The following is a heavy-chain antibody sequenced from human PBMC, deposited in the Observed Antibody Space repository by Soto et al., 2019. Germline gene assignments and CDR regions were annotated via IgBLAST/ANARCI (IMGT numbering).Heavy chain of an antibody. Sequence: ASVKVSCKASGYTFTSYGISWVRQAPGQGLEWMGWISAYNGNTNYAQKLQGRVTMTTDTSTSTAYMELRSLRSDDTAVYYCARLATAPDFWSGYSPDYWGQGTLVTVSS. V-gene: IGHV1-18*01. D-gene: IGHD3-3*01. CDR2: ISAYNGNT. CDR1: GYTFTSYG. CDR3: ARLATAPDFWSGYSPDY. J-gene: IGHJ4*02.